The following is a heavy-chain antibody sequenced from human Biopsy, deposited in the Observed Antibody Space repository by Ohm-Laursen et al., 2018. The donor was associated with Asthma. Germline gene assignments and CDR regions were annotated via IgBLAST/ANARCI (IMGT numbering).Heavy chain of an antibody. CDR3: VRAVRNEQWLAPFDY. CDR1: GGSISSFY. D-gene: IGHD6-19*01. CDR2: VYWTGST. Sequence: SQTLSLTWSAYGGSISSFYWSWIRQSPEKGLEWMGYVYWTGSTNYNPSLKSRITMSVDTSKNRMFLELTSVTAADTAIYYCVRAVRNEQWLAPFDYWGQGKPVTVSS. J-gene: IGHJ4*02. V-gene: IGHV4-59*01.